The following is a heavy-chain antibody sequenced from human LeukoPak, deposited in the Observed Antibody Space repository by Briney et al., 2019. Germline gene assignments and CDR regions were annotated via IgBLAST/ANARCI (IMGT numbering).Heavy chain of an antibody. D-gene: IGHD6-25*01. CDR2: IIPVIGTG. Sequence: ASVKVSCKVSGGTFNSHAISWVRQAPGQGLEWMGRIIPVIGTGNYAQKFQGRVTITADESTTTAYLELHSLTSEDTAVYYCARGHDSSAFRAAFWGQGTLVTVSS. V-gene: IGHV1-69*11. CDR1: GGTFNSHA. J-gene: IGHJ4*02. CDR3: ARGHDSSAFRAAF.